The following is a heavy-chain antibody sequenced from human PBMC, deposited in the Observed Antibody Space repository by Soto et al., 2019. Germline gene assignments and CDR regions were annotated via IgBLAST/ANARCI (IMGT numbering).Heavy chain of an antibody. CDR1: GGSVTSGTYY. V-gene: IGHV4-61*03. CDR2: IDSSGNS. D-gene: IGHD3-10*01. J-gene: IGHJ6*02. Sequence: QVQLQESGPGLVKPSETLSLACSVSGGSVTSGTYYWTWIRQPPGKGLEWIGYIDSSGNSNYNPSLKSRVTTSVDTSKNHFSLKLSSVIVADTAVYYCARGAPMVRGLIRFYGMDVWGQGTTVTVSS. CDR3: ARGAPMVRGLIRFYGMDV.